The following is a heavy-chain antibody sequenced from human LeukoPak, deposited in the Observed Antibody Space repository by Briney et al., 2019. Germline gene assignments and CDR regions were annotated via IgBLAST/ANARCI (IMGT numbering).Heavy chain of an antibody. Sequence: PSGTLSLTCAVSGGSISSGGYYWSWIRQHPGKGLEWIGYIYYSGSTYYNPSLKSRVTISVDTSKNQFSLKLSSVTAADTAVYYCARAYGDYPYYFDYWGQGTLVTVSS. CDR2: IYYSGST. J-gene: IGHJ4*02. D-gene: IGHD4-17*01. CDR3: ARAYGDYPYYFDY. CDR1: GGSISSGGYY. V-gene: IGHV4-31*11.